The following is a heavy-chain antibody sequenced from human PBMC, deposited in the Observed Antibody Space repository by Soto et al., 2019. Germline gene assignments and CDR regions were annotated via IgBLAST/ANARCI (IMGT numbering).Heavy chain of an antibody. CDR2: INPNTGGT. CDR3: ARAYDSGWYSSWFDP. J-gene: IGHJ5*02. V-gene: IGHV1-2*02. D-gene: IGHD6-19*01. CDR1: GYTFTDYY. Sequence: ASVKVSCKASGYTFTDYYIHWVRHAPGQGLEWLGWINPNTGGTNLAQKFQGRVTMTRDTSTSTAYMQLSSLRSDDSALYFCARAYDSGWYSSWFDPWGQGALVTVSS.